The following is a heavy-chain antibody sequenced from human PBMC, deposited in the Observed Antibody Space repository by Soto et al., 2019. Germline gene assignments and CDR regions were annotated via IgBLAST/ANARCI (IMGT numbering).Heavy chain of an antibody. V-gene: IGHV1-24*01. J-gene: IGHJ3*02. CDR2: FDPEDGET. CDR1: GYTLTELS. Sequence: ASVKVSCKVSGYTLTELSMHWVRQAPGKGLEWMGGFDPEDGETIYAQKFQGRVTMTEDTSTDTAYMELSSLRSEDTAVYYCATEASRGIAVAGTLPHDAFDIWGQGTMVTVSS. D-gene: IGHD6-19*01. CDR3: ATEASRGIAVAGTLPHDAFDI.